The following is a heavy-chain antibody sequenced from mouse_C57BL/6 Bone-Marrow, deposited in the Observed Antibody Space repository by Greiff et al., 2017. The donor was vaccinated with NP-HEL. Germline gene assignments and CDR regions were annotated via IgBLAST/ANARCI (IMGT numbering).Heavy chain of an antibody. J-gene: IGHJ3*01. CDR2: INPSNGGT. Sequence: QVQLQQSGTELVKPGASVKLSCKASGYTFTSYWMHWVKQRPGQGLEWIGNINPSNGGTNYNEKFKSKATLTVDKTSSTAYMQLSSLTSEDSAVYYGASQLGRLWFAYWGQGTLVTVSS. CDR3: ASQLGRLWFAY. V-gene: IGHV1-53*01. CDR1: GYTFTSYW. D-gene: IGHD4-1*02.